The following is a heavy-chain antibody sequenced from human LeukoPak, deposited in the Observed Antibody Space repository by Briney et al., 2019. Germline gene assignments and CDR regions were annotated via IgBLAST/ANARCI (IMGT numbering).Heavy chain of an antibody. J-gene: IGHJ6*02. CDR1: GYTFSSYY. D-gene: IGHD6-6*01. Sequence: ASVKVSCKASGYTFSSYYMHWVRQAPGQRLEWMGWINAGNGNTKYLQKFQGRVTITRDTSASTAYVELSSLRPEDTAVYYCARELVERSYYYNYYGMDVWGQGTTVTVSS. V-gene: IGHV1-3*01. CDR2: INAGNGNT. CDR3: ARELVERSYYYNYYGMDV.